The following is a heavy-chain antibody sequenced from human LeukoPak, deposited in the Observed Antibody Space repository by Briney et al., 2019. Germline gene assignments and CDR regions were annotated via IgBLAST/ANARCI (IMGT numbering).Heavy chain of an antibody. D-gene: IGHD2-15*01. Sequence: SETLSLTCAVYGGSFSGYYWSWIRQPPGKGLEWIGEINHSGSTNYNPSLKSRVTISVDTSKNQFSLKLSSVTAADTAVYYCATGGYCSGGSCYPNWFDPWGQGTLVTVSS. CDR2: INHSGST. CDR3: ATGGYCSGGSCYPNWFDP. CDR1: GGSFSGYY. J-gene: IGHJ5*02. V-gene: IGHV4-34*01.